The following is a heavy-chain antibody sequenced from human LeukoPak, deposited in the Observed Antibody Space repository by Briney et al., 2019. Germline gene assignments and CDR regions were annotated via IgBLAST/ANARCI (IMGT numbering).Heavy chain of an antibody. D-gene: IGHD5-18*01. Sequence: SETLSLTCTVSGGSISSYYWRWIRQPPGKGLEWIGYIYYSGSTNYNPSLKSRVTISVDTSKNQFSLKLSSVTAADTAVYYCARGVCSYSYGSEFDYWGQGTLVTVSS. V-gene: IGHV4-59*01. CDR2: IYYSGST. CDR1: GGSISSYY. CDR3: ARGVCSYSYGSEFDY. J-gene: IGHJ4*02.